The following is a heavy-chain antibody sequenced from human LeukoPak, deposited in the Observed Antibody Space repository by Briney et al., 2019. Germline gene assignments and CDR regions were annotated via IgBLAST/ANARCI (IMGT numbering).Heavy chain of an antibody. CDR2: ISSRGDST. CDR1: GFSGYTISSYA. D-gene: IGHD4-23*01. CDR3: AKETSTVTQPFDN. Sequence: GGSLRLSCAASGFSGYTISSYAMSWVRQTPGKGLEWVSSISSRGDSTYYADSVKGRFTISRDNSQNTLYLQMNSLRAEDTAVYYCAKETSTVTQPFDNWGQGTLVTVSS. V-gene: IGHV3-23*01. J-gene: IGHJ4*02.